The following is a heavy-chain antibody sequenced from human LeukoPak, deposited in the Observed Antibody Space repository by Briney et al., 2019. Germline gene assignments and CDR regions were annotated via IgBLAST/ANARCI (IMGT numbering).Heavy chain of an antibody. CDR1: GFTFDDYA. D-gene: IGHD5-18*01. J-gene: IGHJ5*02. CDR2: ISWNSGSI. CDR3: AKNVAGGYSYGWWFDP. V-gene: IGHV3-9*01. Sequence: PGGSLRLSCAASGFTFDDYAMHWVRQAPGKGLEWVSGISWNSGSIGYADSVKGRFTISRDNAKNSLYLQMNSLRAEDTALYYCAKNVAGGYSYGWWFDPWGQGTLVTVSS.